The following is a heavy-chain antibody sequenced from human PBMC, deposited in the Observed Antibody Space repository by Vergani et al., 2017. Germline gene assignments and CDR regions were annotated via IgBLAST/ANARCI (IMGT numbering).Heavy chain of an antibody. D-gene: IGHD3-9*01. CDR1: GFTFSRHA. J-gene: IGHJ4*02. CDR3: AKEGHPLSPWFALYFDY. CDR2: ITGSGGST. V-gene: IGHV3-23*01. Sequence: EVQLLESGGGLVQPGGSLRLSCAASGFTFSRHAMSWVRQGPGKGLEWVSVITGSGGSTYYADSVKGRFTSSRDNSKNTLYLQMNSLRAEDTAVYYCAKEGHPLSPWFALYFDYWGQGTLVTVSS.